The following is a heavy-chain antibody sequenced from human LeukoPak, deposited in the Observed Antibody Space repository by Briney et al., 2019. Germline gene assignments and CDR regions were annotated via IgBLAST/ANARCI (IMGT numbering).Heavy chain of an antibody. D-gene: IGHD6-19*01. J-gene: IGHJ6*03. CDR2: MNPNRGNT. CDR1: GYTFTSYG. V-gene: IGHV1-8*02. CDR3: AGEAVAGTSKGRYYYYYYMDV. Sequence: ASVKVSCKASGYTFTSYGISWVRQAPGQGLEWMGWMNPNRGNTVYARRFQGRVAMTRNTSISTAYMELSSLRSEDTAVYYCAGEAVAGTSKGRYYYYYYMDVWGKGTTVTISS.